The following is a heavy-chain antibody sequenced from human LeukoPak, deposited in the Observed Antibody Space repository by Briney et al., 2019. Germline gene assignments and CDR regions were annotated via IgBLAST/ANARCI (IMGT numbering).Heavy chain of an antibody. CDR1: GFTLSSYA. V-gene: IGHV3-23*01. CDR3: AKVASLCTSTSCVRGGFDY. Sequence: RGSLRLSRTASGFTLSSYAMCSVCQAPGEGLEWVSPLCGSGGNTYYADSVKGRFTISRDNPKNTLYLQMNSLRAEDTAKYYCAKVASLCTSTSCVRGGFDYWGQGTLVTVSS. CDR2: LCGSGGNT. J-gene: IGHJ4*02. D-gene: IGHD2-2*01.